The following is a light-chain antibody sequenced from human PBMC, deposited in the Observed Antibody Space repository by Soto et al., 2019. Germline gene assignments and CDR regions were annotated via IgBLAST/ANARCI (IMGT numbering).Light chain of an antibody. V-gene: IGKV1-39*01. CDR1: QSISYY. CDR3: QQSYSTPWT. Sequence: DIQMTQSPSSLSASVGDRVTITCRASQSISYYLNWYQQKPGKAPKLLIYAASSLQSGVPSRFSGSGSGTDFTLTISSLQTEDFATYYCQQSYSTPWTFGQGTKVEIK. CDR2: AAS. J-gene: IGKJ1*01.